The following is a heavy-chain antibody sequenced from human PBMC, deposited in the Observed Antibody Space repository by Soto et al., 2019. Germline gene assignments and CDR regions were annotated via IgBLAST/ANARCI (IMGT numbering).Heavy chain of an antibody. CDR3: VRDSSSSGYSYGMDV. CDR1: NETLTTYG. J-gene: IGHJ6*02. Sequence: QVHLVQSGAEVKKPGASVKVSCKASNETLTTYGISWVRQAPGQGLEWMGWVSGYSGHSSSAQEFQDRVIMTTDTSTNTAYMELRSLTSDDSAVYFCVRDSSSSGYSYGMDVWGQGTTVTVSS. V-gene: IGHV1-18*01. CDR2: VSGYSGHS. D-gene: IGHD6-6*01.